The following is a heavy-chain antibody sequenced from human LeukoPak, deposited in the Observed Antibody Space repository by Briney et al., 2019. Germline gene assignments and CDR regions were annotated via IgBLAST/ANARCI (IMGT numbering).Heavy chain of an antibody. CDR1: GFTFSSYG. V-gene: IGHV3-30*18. CDR3: AKNIRQLGTYYYYMDV. J-gene: IGHJ6*03. CDR2: ISYDGSNK. D-gene: IGHD1-1*01. Sequence: GGSLRLSCAASGFTFSSYGMHWVRQAPGKGLEWVAVISYDGSNKYYADSVKGRFTISRDNSKNTLYLQMNSLRAEDTAVYYCAKNIRQLGTYYYYMDVWGKGTTVTVSS.